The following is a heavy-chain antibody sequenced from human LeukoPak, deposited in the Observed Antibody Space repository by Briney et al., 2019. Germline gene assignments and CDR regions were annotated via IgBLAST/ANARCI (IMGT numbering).Heavy chain of an antibody. CDR3: ARKGPLRYFDWLPDD. Sequence: GGSLRLSCAASGFTFSSYGMHWVRQAPGKGLEWVAVIWYDGSNKYYADSVKGRFTISRDNSKNTLYLQMNSLRAEDTSVYYCARKGPLRYFDWLPDDWGQGTLVTVSS. D-gene: IGHD3-9*01. V-gene: IGHV3-33*01. CDR1: GFTFSSYG. CDR2: IWYDGSNK. J-gene: IGHJ4*02.